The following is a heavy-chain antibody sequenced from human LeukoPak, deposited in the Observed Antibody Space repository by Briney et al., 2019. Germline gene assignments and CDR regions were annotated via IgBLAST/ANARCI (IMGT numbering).Heavy chain of an antibody. J-gene: IGHJ4*02. CDR3: ARIGYSSSSLDY. V-gene: IGHV3-7*01. CDR2: IMQDGRTK. CDR1: GFTSTNYW. Sequence: GGSLRLSCAASGFTSTNYWMTAVRQAPGKGQERVANIMQDGRTKYYVASVKSRFTISRDTAKNSVCLQVNSLTAEDTALYYCARIGYSSSSLDYWGQGTLVTVSS. D-gene: IGHD6-6*01.